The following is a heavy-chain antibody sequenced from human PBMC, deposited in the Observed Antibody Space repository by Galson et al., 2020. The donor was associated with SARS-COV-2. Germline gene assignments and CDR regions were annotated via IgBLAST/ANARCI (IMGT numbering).Heavy chain of an antibody. CDR1: GFTVNDNY. D-gene: IGHD4-17*01. Sequence: GGSLRLSCVASGFTVNDNYMTWVRQAPGKGLEWVSVIYSGGATFYADSVKGRFTVSRDKPKNMVYLQLNNLRAEDTAIYHCAMLYMRTTVNNEARVGYYMDVWGKGTTVTVSS. J-gene: IGHJ6*03. CDR3: AMLYMRTTVNNEARVGYYMDV. CDR2: IYSGGAT. V-gene: IGHV3-53*01.